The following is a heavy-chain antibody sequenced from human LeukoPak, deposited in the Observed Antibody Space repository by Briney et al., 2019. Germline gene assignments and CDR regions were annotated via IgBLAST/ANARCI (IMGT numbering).Heavy chain of an antibody. CDR2: IYSGGST. CDR3: AREGGAGGTIDY. J-gene: IGHJ4*02. D-gene: IGHD2-8*01. CDR1: GFPLTSNY. V-gene: IGHV3-53*01. Sequence: PGGPLSLSCAASGFPLTSNYMTWVRQARGKGLGLVSVIYSGGSTYYAASVKGRFTISRDNSKNTLYLQMNSLRAEDTAVYYCAREGGAGGTIDYWGQGTLVTVSS.